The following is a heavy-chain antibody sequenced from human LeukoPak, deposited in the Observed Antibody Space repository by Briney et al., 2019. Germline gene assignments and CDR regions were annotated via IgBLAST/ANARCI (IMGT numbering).Heavy chain of an antibody. D-gene: IGHD2-15*01. J-gene: IGHJ4*02. CDR2: INPNSGGT. CDR1: GYTFTGYY. V-gene: IGHV1-2*02. Sequence: GASVKVSCKASGYTFTGYYMHWVRQAPGQGLEWMGWINPNSGGTNYAQKFQGRVTMTRDTSISTAYMELSRLRSDDTAVYYCARVRTTVPYCSGGSCPFDYWGQGTLVTVSS. CDR3: ARVRTTVPYCSGGSCPFDY.